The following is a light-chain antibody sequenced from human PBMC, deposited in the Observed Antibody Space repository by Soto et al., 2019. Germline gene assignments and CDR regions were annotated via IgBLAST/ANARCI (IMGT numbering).Light chain of an antibody. Sequence: QSALTQPPSASGSPGQSVTISCTGTSSDVGAYNYVSWYQQHPGKAPKLLIYDVSKRPSGVPDRFSGSKSGNTASLTVSGLQAEDEGDYYCSSYSGNYIVVFGGGTTLTVL. CDR2: DVS. V-gene: IGLV2-8*01. CDR3: SSYSGNYIVV. J-gene: IGLJ2*01. CDR1: SSDVGAYNY.